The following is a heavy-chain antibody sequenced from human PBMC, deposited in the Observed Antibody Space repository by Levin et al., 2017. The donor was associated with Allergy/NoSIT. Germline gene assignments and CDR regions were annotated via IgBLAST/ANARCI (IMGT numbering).Heavy chain of an antibody. CDR1: GFTFNTYA. V-gene: IGHV3-23*01. CDR3: AKDPDPAVTRGTTFDY. J-gene: IGHJ4*02. Sequence: GGSLRLSCAASGFTFNTYAMSWVRQAPGKGLEWVSTVTNNGGSTYYADSVKGRFTVSRDNSKNTVYLQMSSLRVEDTAVYYCAKDPDPAVTRGTTFDYWGQGTLVTVSS. CDR2: VTNNGGST. D-gene: IGHD4-23*01.